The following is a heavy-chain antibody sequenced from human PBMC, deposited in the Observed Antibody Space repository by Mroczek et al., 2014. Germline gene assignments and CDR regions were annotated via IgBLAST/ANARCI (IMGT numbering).Heavy chain of an antibody. CDR3: ARVVGARSYSLDAFDI. CDR1: GYTFTGYY. CDR2: INPNSGGT. Sequence: QVQLVQSGAEVKKPGASVKVSCKASGYTFTGYYMHWVRQAPGQGLEWMGWINPNSGGTNYAQKFQGRVTMTRDTSISTAYMELSRLRSDDTAVYYCARVVGARSYSLDAFDIWGQGTMVTVSS. J-gene: IGHJ3*02. D-gene: IGHD1-26*01. V-gene: IGHV1-2*02.